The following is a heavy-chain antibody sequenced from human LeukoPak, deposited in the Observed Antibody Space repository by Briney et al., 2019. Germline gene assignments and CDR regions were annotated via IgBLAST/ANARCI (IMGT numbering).Heavy chain of an antibody. J-gene: IGHJ6*04. Sequence: GGSLRLSCAASGFTFSSYSMNWVRQAPGKGLEWVSSISSSSSYIYYADSVKGRFTIYRDNAKNSLYLQMNSLRAEDTAVYYCARTYGSGSYYYYGMDVWGKGTTVTVSS. V-gene: IGHV3-21*01. CDR1: GFTFSSYS. CDR2: ISSSSSYI. CDR3: ARTYGSGSYYYYGMDV. D-gene: IGHD3-10*01.